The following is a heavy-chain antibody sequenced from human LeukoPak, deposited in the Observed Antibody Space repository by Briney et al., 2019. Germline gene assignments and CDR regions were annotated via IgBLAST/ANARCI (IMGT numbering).Heavy chain of an antibody. CDR1: GGTFSNYA. CDR3: ASLTGGYLG. J-gene: IGHJ4*02. Sequence: SVKISCKASGGTFSNYAISWVRQAPGQGLEYMGGIIPMFGTAGYAQKFQGRVTITADESTSTAYMELSSLRSDDTAMYYCASLTGGYLGWGQGTLVTVSS. V-gene: IGHV1-69*13. CDR2: IIPMFGTA. D-gene: IGHD7-27*01.